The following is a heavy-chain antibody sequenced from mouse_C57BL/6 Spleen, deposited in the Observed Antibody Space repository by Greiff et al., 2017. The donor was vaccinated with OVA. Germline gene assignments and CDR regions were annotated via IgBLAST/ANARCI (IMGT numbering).Heavy chain of an antibody. CDR3: ARHTSGSSYYYGD. CDR2: ISSGSSDT. J-gene: IGHJ2*01. Sequence: EVKLVESGGDLVKPGGSLKLSCAASGFTFSSYGMSWVRQTPDNRLEWVATISSGSSDTYYPDNVKGRFTISRDNAKNTLYLEMSSLKSEDTAIYYCARHTSGSSYYYGDWGKGTTLTVS. D-gene: IGHD1-1*01. CDR1: GFTFSSYG. V-gene: IGHV5-6*01.